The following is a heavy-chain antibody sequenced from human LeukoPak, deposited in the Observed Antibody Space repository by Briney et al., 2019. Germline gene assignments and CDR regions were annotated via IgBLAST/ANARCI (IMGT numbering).Heavy chain of an antibody. CDR1: GFTFTSQV. CDR3: VREGLERRTNFDY. J-gene: IGHJ4*02. Sequence: GGSLRLSCSASGFTFTSQVMHWVRQAPGKGLQYVSGISMNVQTTYYAGSVKGRFTISRDSSKNTVYLQMNSLTAEDTAGYYCVREGLERRTNFDYWGQGTLVSVSS. CDR2: ISMNVQTT. D-gene: IGHD1-1*01. V-gene: IGHV3-64D*06.